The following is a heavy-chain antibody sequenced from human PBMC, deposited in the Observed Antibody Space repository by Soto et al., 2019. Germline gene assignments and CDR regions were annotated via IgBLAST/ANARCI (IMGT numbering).Heavy chain of an antibody. Sequence: PSETLSLTCTVSGGSISSYYWSWIRQPPGKGLEWIGYIYYSGSTNYNPSLKSRVTISVDTSKNQFSLKLSSVTAADTAVYYCARDVGDDFWSGYYDPPGNWFDPWGQGTLVTVSS. J-gene: IGHJ5*02. V-gene: IGHV4-59*08. D-gene: IGHD3-3*01. CDR1: GGSISSYY. CDR3: ARDVGDDFWSGYYDPPGNWFDP. CDR2: IYYSGST.